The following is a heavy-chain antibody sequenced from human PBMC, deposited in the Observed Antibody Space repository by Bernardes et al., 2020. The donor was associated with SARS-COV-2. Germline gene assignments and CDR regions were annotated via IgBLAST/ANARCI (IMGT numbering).Heavy chain of an antibody. Sequence: SATLSLTCTVSGDSITSDYWSWVRQAPGKGLEWLAFIHFGGADAYNPSLKSRLAISLDTSKIRFSLTLTSVTAADTAIYYCVKTTDGYCPYWGQGTLVTVSS. D-gene: IGHD2-2*03. CDR2: IHFGGAD. J-gene: IGHJ4*02. V-gene: IGHV4-59*01. CDR3: VKTTDGYCPY. CDR1: GDSITSDY.